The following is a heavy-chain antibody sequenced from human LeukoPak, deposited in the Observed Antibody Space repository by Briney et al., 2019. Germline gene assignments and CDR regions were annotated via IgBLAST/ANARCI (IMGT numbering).Heavy chain of an antibody. CDR2: IYYSGST. J-gene: IGHJ4*02. V-gene: IGHV4-39*07. CDR1: GGSISSSSYY. CDR3: ARKSGRWELLKFDY. Sequence: SETLSLTCTVSGGSISSSSYYWGWIRQPPGKGLEWIGSIYYSGSTYYNPSLKSRVTISVDTSKNQFSLKLSSVTAADTAVYYCARKSGRWELLKFDYWGQGTLVTVSS. D-gene: IGHD1-26*01.